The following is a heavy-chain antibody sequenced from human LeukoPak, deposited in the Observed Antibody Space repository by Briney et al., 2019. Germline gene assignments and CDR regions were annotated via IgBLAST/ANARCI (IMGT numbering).Heavy chain of an antibody. CDR1: GGSISNYY. J-gene: IGHJ4*02. D-gene: IGHD5-12*01. CDR2: IYTSGST. CDR3: ARVLGYDYQFDY. Sequence: SETLSLTCTVSGGSISNYYWSWIRQPPGKGLEWIGRIYTSGSTNYNPSPKSRVTISVDTSKNQFSLKLSSVTAADTAVYYCARVLGYDYQFDYWGQGTLVTVSS. V-gene: IGHV4-4*08.